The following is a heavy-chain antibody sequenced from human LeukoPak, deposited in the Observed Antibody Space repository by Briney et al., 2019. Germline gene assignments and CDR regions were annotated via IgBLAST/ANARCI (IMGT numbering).Heavy chain of an antibody. CDR3: ARGVMAARLYYFDY. J-gene: IGHJ4*02. Sequence: RAGGSLRLSCAASGFSFGSHPMNWVRQAPGKGLEWVSGITGSGDYTYYIDSVQGRFTISRDNSKNMLFLQMNSLRAEDTAVYYCARGVMAARLYYFDYWGRGILVTVSS. CDR1: GFSFGSHP. D-gene: IGHD2-21*01. CDR2: ITGSGDYT. V-gene: IGHV3-23*01.